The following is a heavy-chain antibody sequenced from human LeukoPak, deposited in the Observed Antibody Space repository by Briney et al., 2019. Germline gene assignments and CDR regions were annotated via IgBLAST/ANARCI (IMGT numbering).Heavy chain of an antibody. CDR1: GFTFSSYA. CDR2: ISGSGGST. CDR3: AKAGGMRFIAAAGTPYGMDV. V-gene: IGHV3-23*01. Sequence: GGSLRLSCAASGFTFSSYAMSWVRQAPGKGLEWVSAISGSGGSTYYADSVKGRFTISRDNSKNTLYLQMNSLRAEDTAVYYCAKAGGMRFIAAAGTPYGMDVWGQGTTVTVSS. J-gene: IGHJ6*02. D-gene: IGHD6-13*01.